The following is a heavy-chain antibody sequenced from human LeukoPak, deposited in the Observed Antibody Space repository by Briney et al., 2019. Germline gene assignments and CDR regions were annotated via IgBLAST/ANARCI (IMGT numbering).Heavy chain of an antibody. V-gene: IGHV3-30*18. J-gene: IGHJ6*02. CDR2: ISYDGSNK. CDR3: AKSLRAKVVKHDYGMDV. Sequence: GRSLRLSCAASGFTFSSYGMHWVRQAPGKGLEWVAVISYDGSNKYYADSVKGRFTISRDNSKNTLYLRMNSLRAEDTAVYYCAKSLRAKVVKHDYGMDVWGQGTTVTVSS. CDR1: GFTFSSYG. D-gene: IGHD3-22*01.